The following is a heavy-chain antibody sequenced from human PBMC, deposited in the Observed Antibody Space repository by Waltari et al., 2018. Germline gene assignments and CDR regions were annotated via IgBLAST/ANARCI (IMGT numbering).Heavy chain of an antibody. Sequence: LVQSGAEVKKPGASVKVSCKASGYTFTGYAILWVRQAPEQGLAGMGRINPKNGDTHYAQKFQGRVAMTTDTSTNTAFMELHSLRSDDTAVYYCLRDSSGSHFDYWGQGTLVTVSS. J-gene: IGHJ4*02. D-gene: IGHD3-22*01. CDR3: LRDSSGSHFDY. CDR1: GYTFTGYA. V-gene: IGHV1-2*06. CDR2: INPKNGDT.